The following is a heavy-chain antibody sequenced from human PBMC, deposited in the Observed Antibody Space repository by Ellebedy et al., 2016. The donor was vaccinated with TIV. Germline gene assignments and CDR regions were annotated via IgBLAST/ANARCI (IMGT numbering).Heavy chain of an antibody. CDR1: GFTFSSYA. V-gene: IGHV3-30*04. Sequence: GRSLRLSXAASGFTFSSYAMHWVRQAPGKGLEWVAVISYDGSNKYYADSVKGRFTISRDNSKNTLYLQMNSLRAEDTAVYYCARRGRNSGWSHYYGMDVWGQGTTVTVSS. J-gene: IGHJ6*02. CDR3: ARRGRNSGWSHYYGMDV. D-gene: IGHD6-19*01. CDR2: ISYDGSNK.